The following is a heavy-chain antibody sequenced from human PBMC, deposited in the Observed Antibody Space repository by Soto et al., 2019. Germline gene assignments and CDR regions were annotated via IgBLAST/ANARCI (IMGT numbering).Heavy chain of an antibody. CDR3: ARNQPQRYCSGGTCRPAYGMDV. CDR2: IYYSGDT. V-gene: IGHV4-39*01. D-gene: IGHD2-15*01. Sequence: SETLSLTCTVAGCSISSDSFYWAWSRQPPGKGLEWIGIIYYSGDTYYNPSLAGRLTMSVDTSNQFSLTLRSVTAADTALYYCARNQPQRYCSGGTCRPAYGMDVWGQGTTVTVSS. CDR1: GCSISSDSFY. J-gene: IGHJ6*02.